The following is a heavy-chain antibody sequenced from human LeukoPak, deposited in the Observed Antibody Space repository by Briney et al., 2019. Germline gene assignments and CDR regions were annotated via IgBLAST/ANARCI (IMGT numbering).Heavy chain of an antibody. J-gene: IGHJ4*02. Sequence: GGSLRLSCAASGFTFSSYSMNWVRQAPGKGLEWVSSISSSSSYIYYADSVKGRFTISRDNAKNSLYLQMNSLRAEDTAVYYCASALNLGYCSSTSCPVFDYWGQGTLVTVSS. CDR1: GFTFSSYS. CDR3: ASALNLGYCSSTSCPVFDY. CDR2: ISSSSSYI. D-gene: IGHD2-2*01. V-gene: IGHV3-21*01.